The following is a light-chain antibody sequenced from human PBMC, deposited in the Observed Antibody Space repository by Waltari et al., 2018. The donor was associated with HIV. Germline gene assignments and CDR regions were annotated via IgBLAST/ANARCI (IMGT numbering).Light chain of an antibody. Sequence: QSVLTQPPSASGTPGQRVTSPCSGSSSNIGSNTVNWYQQLPGTAPKLLIYSKNQRPSGVPDRFSGSKSGTSASLAISGLQSEDEADYYCAVWGDSLNGPVFGGGTKLTVL. V-gene: IGLV1-44*01. CDR1: SSNIGSNT. CDR3: AVWGDSLNGPV. J-gene: IGLJ2*01. CDR2: SKN.